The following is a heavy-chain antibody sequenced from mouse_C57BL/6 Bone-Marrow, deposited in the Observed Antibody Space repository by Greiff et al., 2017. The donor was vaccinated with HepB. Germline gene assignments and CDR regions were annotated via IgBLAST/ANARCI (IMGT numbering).Heavy chain of an antibody. CDR1: GYTFTSYG. D-gene: IGHD1-1*01. V-gene: IGHV1-81*01. Sequence: VQVVESGAELARPGASVKLSCKASGYTFTSYGISWVKQRTGQGLEWIGEIYPRSGNTYYNEKFKGKATLTADKSSSTAYMELRSLTSEDSAVYFCARFTTVVQRGYAMDYWGQGTSVTVSS. J-gene: IGHJ4*01. CDR2: IYPRSGNT. CDR3: ARFTTVVQRGYAMDY.